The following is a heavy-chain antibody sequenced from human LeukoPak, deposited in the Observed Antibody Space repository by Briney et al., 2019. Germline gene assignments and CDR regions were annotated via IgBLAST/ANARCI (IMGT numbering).Heavy chain of an antibody. CDR1: GGSISSYY. V-gene: IGHV4-59*12. D-gene: IGHD6-13*01. CDR3: AREVAAAYYGMDV. Sequence: SETLSLTCTVSGGSISSYYWSWIRQPPGKGLEWIGYIYYSGSTYYNPSLKSRVTISVDTSKNQFSLKLSSVTAADTAVYYCAREVAAAYYGMDVWGQGTTVTVSS. CDR2: IYYSGST. J-gene: IGHJ6*02.